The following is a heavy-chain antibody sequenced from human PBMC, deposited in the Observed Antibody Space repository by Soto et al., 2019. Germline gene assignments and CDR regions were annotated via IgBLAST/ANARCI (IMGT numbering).Heavy chain of an antibody. V-gene: IGHV2-5*02. Sequence: QITLKESGPTLLKPTQTLTLTCTFSGFSLSARGVGVGWIRQPPGKALEWLALVYRDDDKRYSPSLKSRLTIIKDTSKNQVVLIMTDMDPVDTATYYCVRDSSDWQGFDSWGQGLLVTVSS. CDR1: GFSLSARGVG. J-gene: IGHJ4*02. CDR2: VYRDDDK. D-gene: IGHD4-17*01. CDR3: VRDSSDWQGFDS.